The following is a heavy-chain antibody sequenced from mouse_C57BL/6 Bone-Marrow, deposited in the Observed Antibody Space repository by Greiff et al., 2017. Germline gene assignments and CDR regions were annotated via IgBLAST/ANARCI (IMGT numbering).Heavy chain of an antibody. J-gene: IGHJ4*01. D-gene: IGHD2-4*01. Sequence: VQLQQSGPGLVEPGASVTISCKASGYSFTDYNMNWVKQSNGKSLEWIGVINPNYGTTSYNQKFKGKATLTVDQSSSTAYMQLNSLTSEAAAVYYCARGYDYDYAMDYWGQGTSVTGSS. V-gene: IGHV1-39*01. CDR2: INPNYGTT. CDR3: ARGYDYDYAMDY. CDR1: GYSFTDYN.